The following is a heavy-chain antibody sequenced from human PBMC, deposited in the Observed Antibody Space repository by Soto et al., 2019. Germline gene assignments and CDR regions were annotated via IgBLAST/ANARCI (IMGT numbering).Heavy chain of an antibody. CDR1: GFTFSSYS. V-gene: IGHV3-48*01. D-gene: IGHD3-22*01. J-gene: IGHJ5*02. Sequence: PGGSLRLSCAASGFTFSSYSMNWVRQAPGKGLEWASYISSSSSTIYYADSVKGRFTISRDNAKNSLYLQMNSLRAEDTAVYYCARDLSYDSSGAPPIWFDPWGQGTLVTVSS. CDR2: ISSSSSTI. CDR3: ARDLSYDSSGAPPIWFDP.